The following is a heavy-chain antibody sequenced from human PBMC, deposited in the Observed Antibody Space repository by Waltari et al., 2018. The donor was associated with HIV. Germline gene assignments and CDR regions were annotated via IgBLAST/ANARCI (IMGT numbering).Heavy chain of an antibody. CDR3: ARREVWFGGKYAFDS. J-gene: IGHJ3*02. D-gene: IGHD3-10*01. V-gene: IGHV5-51*01. CDR2: IFPADADT. Sequence: EVQLVQSGAEVKKPGESLKISCQASGSHFATTWLAWVRQMPGKGREWMGNIFPADADTKDNPSLQGQVTMSADKSISTAYLQWKSLKASDTGMYYCARREVWFGGKYAFDSWGQGTMVTVSS. CDR1: GSHFATTW.